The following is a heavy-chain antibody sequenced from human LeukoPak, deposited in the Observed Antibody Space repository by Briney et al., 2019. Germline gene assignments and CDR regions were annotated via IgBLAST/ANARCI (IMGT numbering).Heavy chain of an antibody. V-gene: IGHV3-23*01. CDR2: ISGSGGST. Sequence: GGSLRLSCAASGFTFSSYAMSWVRQAPGKGLEWVSAISGSGGSTYYADSVKGRFTISRDNAKNSLYLQMNSLRAEDTALYYCAKAIYYDSSGYSPFDYWGQGTLVTVSS. D-gene: IGHD3-22*01. CDR1: GFTFSSYA. CDR3: AKAIYYDSSGYSPFDY. J-gene: IGHJ4*02.